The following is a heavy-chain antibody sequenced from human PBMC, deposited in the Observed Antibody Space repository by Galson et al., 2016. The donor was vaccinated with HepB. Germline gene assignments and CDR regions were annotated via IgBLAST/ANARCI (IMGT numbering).Heavy chain of an antibody. D-gene: IGHD3-10*01. CDR2: IKQDGSEK. CDR3: ARVTSGAFDI. J-gene: IGHJ3*02. V-gene: IGHV3-7*03. Sequence: KGLEWVANIKQDGSEKYYVDSVKGRFTISRDNAKNSLYLQMNSLRAEDTAVYYCARVTSGAFDIWGQGTMVTVSS.